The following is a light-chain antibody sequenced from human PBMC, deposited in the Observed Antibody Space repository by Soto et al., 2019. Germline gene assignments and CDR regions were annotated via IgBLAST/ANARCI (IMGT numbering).Light chain of an antibody. CDR2: DAS. J-gene: IGKJ5*01. CDR3: QQLHGYPIT. V-gene: IGKV3-11*01. Sequence: EIVLTQSPATLSLSPGGRATLSCRASQSVGSSLAWYQQKPGQAPRLLIYDASNRATGIPARFSGSGSGTEFSLTISSLQPEDFATYYCQQLHGYPITFGQGTRLEI. CDR1: QSVGSS.